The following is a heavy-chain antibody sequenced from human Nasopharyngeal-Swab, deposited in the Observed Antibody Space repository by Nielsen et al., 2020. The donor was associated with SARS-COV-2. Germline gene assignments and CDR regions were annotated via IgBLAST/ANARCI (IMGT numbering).Heavy chain of an antibody. D-gene: IGHD2-15*01. CDR3: AREDRGYCSGGSCYKNFDY. Sequence: ASVKVSCKVSGYTLTELSMHWVRQAPGKGLEWMGGFDPEDGETIYAQKFQGRVTMTTDTSTNTAYMELRSLRSDDTAVYYCAREDRGYCSGGSCYKNFDYWGQGTLVTVSS. CDR1: GYTLTELS. J-gene: IGHJ4*02. CDR2: FDPEDGET. V-gene: IGHV1-24*01.